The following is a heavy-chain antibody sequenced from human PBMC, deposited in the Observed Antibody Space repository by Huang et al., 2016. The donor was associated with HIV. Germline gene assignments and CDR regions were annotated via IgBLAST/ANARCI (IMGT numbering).Heavy chain of an antibody. J-gene: IGHJ4*02. D-gene: IGHD6-13*01. CDR3: AKGGSAAAVLDF. CDR1: GFTFSSYG. Sequence: VQLVESGGGVVQPGRSLRISCAASGFTFSSYGMHWVRQAPGKGREGVAVISYDAKTKYYADSVKGRFSISRDNSKTTVYLQLNSLRLEDTAVYYCAKGGSAAAVLDFWGQGTLVTVSS. V-gene: IGHV3-30*18. CDR2: ISYDAKTK.